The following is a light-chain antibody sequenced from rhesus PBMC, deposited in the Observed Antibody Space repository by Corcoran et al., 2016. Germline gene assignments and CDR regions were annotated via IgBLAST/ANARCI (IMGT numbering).Light chain of an antibody. CDR2: GAS. CDR1: QSVSSR. J-gene: IGKJ4*01. CDR3: QQESNWSLT. V-gene: IGKV3-17*02. Sequence: EIVMTQSPATLSLSPGERATLSCRASQSVSSRLAWYPQKPGQAPRLLIYGASSRVTGFPDRFRGRGSGTDCTLTISSLEPEDVAVYFCQQESNWSLTFGGGTKVELK.